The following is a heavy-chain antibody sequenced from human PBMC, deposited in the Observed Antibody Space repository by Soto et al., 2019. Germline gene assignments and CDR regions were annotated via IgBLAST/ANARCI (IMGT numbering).Heavy chain of an antibody. CDR3: ARVWGGAFDI. D-gene: IGHD3-10*01. Sequence: PSETLSLTCTVSGGSISSYYWSWIRQPPGKGLEWIGYIYYSGSTNYNPSLNSRVTISVDTSKNQFSLKLSSVTAADTAVYYCARVWGGAFDIWGQGTMVTVSS. V-gene: IGHV4-59*01. J-gene: IGHJ3*02. CDR1: GGSISSYY. CDR2: IYYSGST.